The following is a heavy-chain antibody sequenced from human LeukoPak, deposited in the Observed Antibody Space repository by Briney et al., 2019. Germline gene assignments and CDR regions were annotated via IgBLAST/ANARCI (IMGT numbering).Heavy chain of an antibody. CDR1: GFTFTSYA. D-gene: IGHD2-2*01. J-gene: IGHJ1*01. V-gene: IGHV3-23*01. CDR2: ISGSDGST. CDR3: AKDPTCGSSTSCRAEYFQH. Sequence: GGSLRLSCAASGFTFTSYAMSSVRQAPGKGLECVPSISGSDGSTYYADSVKGRFTISRDNSKNTLYLQMNSLRAEDTAVYYCAKDPTCGSSTSCRAEYFQHWGQGTLVTVSS.